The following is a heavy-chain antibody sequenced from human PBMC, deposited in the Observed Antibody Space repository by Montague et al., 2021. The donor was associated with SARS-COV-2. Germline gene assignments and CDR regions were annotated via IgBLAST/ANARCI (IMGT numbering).Heavy chain of an antibody. V-gene: IGHV3-23*01. D-gene: IGHD1-26*01. Sequence: SLSLSFSASGFTFSSHAMSWARQAPGRGLEWVSGIGDSGDSTYYADSVKGRFTISRDNSNNMLYLQMISLRVEDTAAYYCARHFQSGSYGAYYYHGMDVWGQGTTVTVSS. CDR1: GFTFSSHA. CDR3: ARHFQSGSYGAYYYHGMDV. CDR2: IGDSGDST. J-gene: IGHJ6*02.